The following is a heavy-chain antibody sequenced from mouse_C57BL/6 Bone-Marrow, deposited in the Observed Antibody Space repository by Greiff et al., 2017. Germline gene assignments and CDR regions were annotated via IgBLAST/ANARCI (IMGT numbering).Heavy chain of an antibody. CDR3: ARGRVITPYWYFDV. CDR2: IHPNSGST. CDR1: GYTFTSYW. Sequence: QVQLQQSGAELVKPGASVKLSCKASGYTFTSYWMHWVKQRPGQGLEWIGMIHPNSGSTNYNEKFKSKATLTVDKSSSTAYMQLSSLTSEDSAVYYCARGRVITPYWYFDVWGTGTTVTVSS. V-gene: IGHV1-64*01. D-gene: IGHD1-1*01. J-gene: IGHJ1*03.